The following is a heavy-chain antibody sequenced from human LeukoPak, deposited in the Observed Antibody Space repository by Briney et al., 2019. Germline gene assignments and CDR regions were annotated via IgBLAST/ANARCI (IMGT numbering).Heavy chain of an antibody. Sequence: ASVKVSCKASGYTFTSYGISWVRQAPGQGLEWMGWISGYNGNTNYAQKFQGRVTMTTDTSTSTAYMELRSLRSDDTAVYYCARRIMYYDFCSGSYFDYWGQGTLVTVSS. J-gene: IGHJ4*02. D-gene: IGHD3-3*01. V-gene: IGHV1-18*01. CDR3: ARRIMYYDFCSGSYFDY. CDR2: ISGYNGNT. CDR1: GYTFTSYG.